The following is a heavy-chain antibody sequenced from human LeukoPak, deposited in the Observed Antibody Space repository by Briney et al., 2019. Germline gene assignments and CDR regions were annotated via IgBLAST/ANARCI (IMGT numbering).Heavy chain of an antibody. Sequence: GGSLRLSCAASGFTFSSFAMQWVRQAPGKGLEWVAFISYDGTNIYYADSVKGRFTVSRDNSKNTVFLQVNSLRAEDTAVYFCARDNQGRYGMDVWGQGTPVTVSS. V-gene: IGHV3-30*14. J-gene: IGHJ6*02. CDR2: ISYDGTNI. CDR1: GFTFSSFA. CDR3: ARDNQGRYGMDV.